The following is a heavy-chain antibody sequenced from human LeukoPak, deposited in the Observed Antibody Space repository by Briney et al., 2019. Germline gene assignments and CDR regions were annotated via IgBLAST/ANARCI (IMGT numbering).Heavy chain of an antibody. J-gene: IGHJ4*02. V-gene: IGHV3-23*01. D-gene: IGHD4-17*01. CDR3: AKGQRFYGEYYFDY. CDR2: ISGSGGST. CDR1: GFTFSSYA. Sequence: GGSLRLSCAASGFTFSSYAMSWVRQAPGKGLEWVSVISGSGGSTYYADSVKGRFTISRDNSKNTLYLQMNSLRAEDTAVYYCAKGQRFYGEYYFDYWGQGTLVTVSS.